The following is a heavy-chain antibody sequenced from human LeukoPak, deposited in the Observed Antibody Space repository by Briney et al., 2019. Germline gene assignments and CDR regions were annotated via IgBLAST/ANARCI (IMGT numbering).Heavy chain of an antibody. V-gene: IGHV4-31*03. CDR1: GGSISSGGYY. D-gene: IGHD1-7*01. J-gene: IGHJ4*02. CDR3: ARVNYWLLDY. CDR2: IYYSGST. Sequence: SETLSLTCTVPGGSISSGGYYWSWIRQHPGKGLEWIGYIYYSGSTYYNPSLKSRVTISVDTSKNQFSLKLSSVTAADTAVYYCARVNYWLLDYWGQGTLVTVSS.